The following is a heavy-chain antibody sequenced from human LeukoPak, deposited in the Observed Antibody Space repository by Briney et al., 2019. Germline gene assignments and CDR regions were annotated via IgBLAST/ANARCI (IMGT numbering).Heavy chain of an antibody. D-gene: IGHD3-16*01. CDR2: IYHSGAT. CDR1: GHSIINSFY. CDR3: AREWSTEGGGGDWFDP. J-gene: IGHJ5*02. Sequence: PSETLSLTCTVSGHSIINSFYWGWIRQPPGKGLEWIGSIYHSGATYYNPSLKSRVTISVDTSKNQFSLKLSSVTAADTAVYYCAREWSTEGGGGDWFDPWGQGTLVTVSS. V-gene: IGHV4-38-2*02.